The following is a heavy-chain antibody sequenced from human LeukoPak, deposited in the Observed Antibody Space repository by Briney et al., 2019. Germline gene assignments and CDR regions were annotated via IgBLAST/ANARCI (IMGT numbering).Heavy chain of an antibody. J-gene: IGHJ5*02. V-gene: IGHV4-59*01. Sequence: SETLSLTCTGSGGSISSYYWSWIRQPPGKGLEWIGFFYYSGSTNYNPSLKSRVTISVDTSKNQFSLKLSSVTAADTAVYYCARAYYGSGSYSNWFDPWGQGTLVTVSS. CDR1: GGSISSYY. CDR3: ARAYYGSGSYSNWFDP. D-gene: IGHD3-10*01. CDR2: FYYSGST.